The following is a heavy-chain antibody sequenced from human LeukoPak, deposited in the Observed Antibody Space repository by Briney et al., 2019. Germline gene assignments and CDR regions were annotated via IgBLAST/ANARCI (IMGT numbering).Heavy chain of an antibody. CDR2: INPNSGGT. CDR1: GYTFTGYY. D-gene: IGHD3-22*01. J-gene: IGHJ4*02. V-gene: IGHV1-2*02. CDR3: ASSNYYDSSGLTI. Sequence: ASVKVSCKASGYTFTGYYMHWVRQAPGQGLEWMGWINPNSGGTNYAQKFQGRVTMTRDTSISTAYMELSRLRSDDTAVYYCASSNYYDSSGLTIWGQGTLVTVSS.